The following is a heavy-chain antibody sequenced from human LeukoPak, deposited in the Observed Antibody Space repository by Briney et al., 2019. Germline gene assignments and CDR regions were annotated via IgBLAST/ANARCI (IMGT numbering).Heavy chain of an antibody. CDR1: GGSISSGDYY. CDR3: AIASMIWRYFQN. CDR2: IYYSGST. D-gene: IGHD3/OR15-3a*01. V-gene: IGHV4-30-4*08. Sequence: SQTLSLTCTVSGGSISSGDYYWSWIRQPPGKGLEWIVYIYYSGSTYYNPSLKSRVTMSVDTSKNQFSLKLSSMPAADPAVYYFAIASMIWRYFQNWGQGTLVTVSS. J-gene: IGHJ1*01.